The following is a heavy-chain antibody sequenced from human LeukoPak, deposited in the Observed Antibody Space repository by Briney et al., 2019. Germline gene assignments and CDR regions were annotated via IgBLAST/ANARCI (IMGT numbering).Heavy chain of an antibody. CDR2: ITTYNGKT. V-gene: IGHV1-18*03. Sequence: ASVKVSCKASGYTFSIYGINWVRQAPGQGLEWMGRITTYNGKTHYAQKFQGRVTMTTDTSTNTAFMELRSLRSDDVALYYCATDLRGNVHFDHWGQGTLVTVSS. J-gene: IGHJ4*02. CDR1: GYTFSIYG. D-gene: IGHD1-1*01. CDR3: ATDLRGNVHFDH.